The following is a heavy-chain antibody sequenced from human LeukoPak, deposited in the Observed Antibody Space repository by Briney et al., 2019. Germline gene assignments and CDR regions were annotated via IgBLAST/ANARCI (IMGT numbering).Heavy chain of an antibody. CDR3: AKADLYTIFGVVFDY. CDR2: ISGSGGST. D-gene: IGHD3-3*01. Sequence: PGGSLRLSCAASGFTFSSYAMSWVRQAPGKGLEWVSAISGSGGSTYYADSVKGRFTISRDNSKNTLYLQMNSLRAEGTAVYYCAKADLYTIFGVVFDYWGQGTLVTVSS. V-gene: IGHV3-23*01. J-gene: IGHJ4*02. CDR1: GFTFSSYA.